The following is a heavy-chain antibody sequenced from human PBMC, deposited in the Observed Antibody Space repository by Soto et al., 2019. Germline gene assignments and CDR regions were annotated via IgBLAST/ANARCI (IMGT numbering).Heavy chain of an antibody. CDR2: ISGSGGST. J-gene: IGHJ6*02. CDR3: AKAAAYDFWSGLSYYYYGMDV. D-gene: IGHD3-3*01. V-gene: IGHV3-23*01. Sequence: GGSLRLSCAASGFTFSSYAMSWVRQAPGKGLEWVSAISGSGGSTYYADSVKGRFTISRDNSKNTLYLQMNSLRAEDTAVYYCAKAAAYDFWSGLSYYYYGMDVWGQGTTVTVYS. CDR1: GFTFSSYA.